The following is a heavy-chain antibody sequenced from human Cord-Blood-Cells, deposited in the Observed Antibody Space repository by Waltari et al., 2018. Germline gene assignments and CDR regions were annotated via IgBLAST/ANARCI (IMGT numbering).Heavy chain of an antibody. V-gene: IGHV1-8*01. D-gene: IGHD7-27*01. J-gene: IGHJ3*02. CDR2: MNPNSSNT. Sequence: QVQLVQSGAEVKKPGASVKVSCKASGYTFTSYDINCVRQATGQGLEWMGWMNPNSSNTGYAQKFQGRVTMTRNTSISTAYMELSSLRSEDTAVYYCATTLTGLRDAFDIWGQGTMVTVSS. CDR1: GYTFTSYD. CDR3: ATTLTGLRDAFDI.